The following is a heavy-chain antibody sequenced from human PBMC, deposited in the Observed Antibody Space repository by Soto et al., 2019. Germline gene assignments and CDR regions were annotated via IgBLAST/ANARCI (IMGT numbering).Heavy chain of an antibody. CDR1: GGSISSGGYY. CDR2: IYYSGST. V-gene: IGHV4-31*03. D-gene: IGHD3-22*01. Sequence: PSETLSLTCTVSGGSISSGGYYWSWIRQHPGKGLEWIGYIYYSGSTYYNPSLKSRVTISVDTSKNQFSLKLSSVTAADTAVYYCARGAVYYDSSGYFSYWGQGTLVTVS. J-gene: IGHJ4*02. CDR3: ARGAVYYDSSGYFSY.